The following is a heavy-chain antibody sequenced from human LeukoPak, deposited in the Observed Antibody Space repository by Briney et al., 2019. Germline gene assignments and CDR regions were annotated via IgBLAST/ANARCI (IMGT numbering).Heavy chain of an antibody. D-gene: IGHD6-13*01. CDR2: IKREGSEK. J-gene: IGHJ4*02. CDR3: ARAAGYSNSWSQDY. V-gene: IGHV3-7*01. CDR1: GLTFSSSW. Sequence: GGSLTLSCVASGLTFSSSWMRWVRQAPGKGLEGVANIKREGSEKFYGDSVQGRFTIHRDNDKNPLYLTMTSLRAEDTAVYYCARAAGYSNSWSQDYWGQGTLVTVSS.